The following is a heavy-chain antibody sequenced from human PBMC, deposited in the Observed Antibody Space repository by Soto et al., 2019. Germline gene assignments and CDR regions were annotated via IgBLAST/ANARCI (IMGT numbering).Heavy chain of an antibody. CDR3: AREDWFDL. Sequence: PGGSLRLSCAASGFTVSSNYMSWVRQAPGKGMEWVSLIYSGGSTYYADSVKGRFTISRDNSKNTLYLQINSLRAEDTAVYYCAREDWFDLWGQGTLVTVSS. CDR1: GFTVSSNY. J-gene: IGHJ5*02. V-gene: IGHV3-53*01. CDR2: IYSGGST.